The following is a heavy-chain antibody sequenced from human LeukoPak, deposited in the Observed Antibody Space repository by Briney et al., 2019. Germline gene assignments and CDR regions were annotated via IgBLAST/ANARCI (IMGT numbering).Heavy chain of an antibody. Sequence: SETLSLTCAVYGVSFSGYYWSWIRQPPGKGLEWIGEINHSGSTNSNPSPKSRGPISVATSKYQFSLKLSSVSAADTAVYYCARGLASGSVHPAWGQGNLVTVSS. V-gene: IGHV4-34*01. CDR1: GVSFSGYY. CDR2: INHSGST. D-gene: IGHD5-12*01. J-gene: IGHJ5*02. CDR3: ARGLASGSVHPA.